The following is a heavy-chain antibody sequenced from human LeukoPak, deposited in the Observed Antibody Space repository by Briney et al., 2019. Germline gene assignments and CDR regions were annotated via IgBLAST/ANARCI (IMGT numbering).Heavy chain of an antibody. CDR2: ISSSSYI. Sequence: GGSLRLSCAASGSTFSSYSMNWVRQAPGKGLEWVSSISSSSYIYYADSVKGRFTISRDNAKNSLYLQMNSLRAEDTAVYYCARVQYYYDSSGYYYFDYWGQGTLVTVSS. V-gene: IGHV3-21*01. D-gene: IGHD3-22*01. CDR1: GSTFSSYS. CDR3: ARVQYYYDSSGYYYFDY. J-gene: IGHJ4*02.